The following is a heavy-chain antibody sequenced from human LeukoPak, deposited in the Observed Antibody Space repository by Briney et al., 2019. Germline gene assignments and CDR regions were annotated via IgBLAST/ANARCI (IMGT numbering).Heavy chain of an antibody. V-gene: IGHV4-59*08. CDR1: GGSLSSYY. Sequence: SETLSLTCTVSGGSLSSYYWSWIRQPPGKGLEWIGYIYYSGSTNYNPSLKSRVTISVDTSKNQFSLKLSSVTAADTAVYYCARAISGSYYFFDYWGQGTLVTVSS. CDR3: ARAISGSYYFFDY. CDR2: IYYSGST. D-gene: IGHD1-26*01. J-gene: IGHJ4*02.